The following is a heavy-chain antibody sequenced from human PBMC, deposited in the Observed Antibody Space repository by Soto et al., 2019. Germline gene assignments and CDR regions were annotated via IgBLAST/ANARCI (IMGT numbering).Heavy chain of an antibody. CDR3: ASDDKYQLLCNY. D-gene: IGHD2-2*01. V-gene: IGHV1-69*02. Sequence: QVQLVQSGAEVKKPGSSVKVSCKASGGTFSSYTISWVRQAPGQGLEWMGRIIPILGIANYAQKFQGRVTITADKSTSTAYMELSSLRSEDTAVYYCASDDKYQLLCNYWGQGTLVTVSS. CDR1: GGTFSSYT. CDR2: IIPILGIA. J-gene: IGHJ4*02.